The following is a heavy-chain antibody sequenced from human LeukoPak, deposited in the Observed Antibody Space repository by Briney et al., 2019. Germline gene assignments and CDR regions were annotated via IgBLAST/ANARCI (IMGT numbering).Heavy chain of an antibody. D-gene: IGHD6-13*01. Sequence: SETLSLTCSVSGGSISHYYWSWIRQPAGKGLEWIGHIYSTGSANYNPSLKSRVTISVDKSKNQFPLKLTSVTAADTAVYYCARAYSISWYYFDYWGQGTLVTVSS. V-gene: IGHV4-4*07. CDR3: ARAYSISWYYFDY. J-gene: IGHJ4*02. CDR2: IYSTGSA. CDR1: GGSISHYY.